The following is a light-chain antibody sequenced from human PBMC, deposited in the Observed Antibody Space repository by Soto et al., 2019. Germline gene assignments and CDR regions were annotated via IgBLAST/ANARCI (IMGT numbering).Light chain of an antibody. V-gene: IGKV1-5*01. CDR2: DAS. CDR1: QSISTW. CDR3: QQYNNWPPLP. Sequence: GDRVTITCRASQSISTWLAWYHQKPGKAPKLLIYDASSLESGVPSRFSGSGSGTEFTLTISSLQSEDFAVYYCQQYNNWPPLPFGGGTKVELK. J-gene: IGKJ4*01.